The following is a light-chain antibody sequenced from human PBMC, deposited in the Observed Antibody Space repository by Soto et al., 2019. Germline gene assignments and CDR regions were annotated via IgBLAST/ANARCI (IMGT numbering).Light chain of an antibody. CDR1: QSISRY. CDR3: QLSSITPWT. Sequence: DIQMTQSPSSLSASVGDRVTITCRASQSISRYLNWYQQKPGKAPKVLIYGASSLQGGVPSRFSGSGSGTEFTLPINSLHPESFASYYCQLSSITPWTFDHGTKVEIK. CDR2: GAS. J-gene: IGKJ1*01. V-gene: IGKV1-39*01.